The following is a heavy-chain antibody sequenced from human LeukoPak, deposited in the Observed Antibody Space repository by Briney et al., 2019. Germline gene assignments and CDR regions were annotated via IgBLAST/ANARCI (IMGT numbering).Heavy chain of an antibody. V-gene: IGHV3-7*01. CDR1: GFTFSSYW. D-gene: IGHD3-3*01. CDR2: IKQDGSEK. J-gene: IGHJ4*02. CDR3: ARAYNDFWSGYLPNDY. Sequence: PGGSLRLSCAASGFTFSSYWMSWVRQAPGKGLEWVANIKQDGSEKYYVDSVKGRFTISRDNAKNSLYLQMNSLRAEDTAVYYCARAYNDFWSGYLPNDYWGQGTLVTVSS.